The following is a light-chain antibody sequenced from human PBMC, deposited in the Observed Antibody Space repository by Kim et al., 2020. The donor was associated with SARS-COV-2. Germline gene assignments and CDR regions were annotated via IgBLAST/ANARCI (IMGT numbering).Light chain of an antibody. Sequence: EIVMTQSPATLSVSPGERATLSCRASQSVNTDLAWYQLKPGQTPRLLIYAASTRATGIPARFRGSGSGTEFTLTIDSLQSEDFAVYYCQQYTNWPTFTFGQGTKLEI. V-gene: IGKV3-15*01. CDR1: QSVNTD. CDR3: QQYTNWPTFT. J-gene: IGKJ2*01. CDR2: AAS.